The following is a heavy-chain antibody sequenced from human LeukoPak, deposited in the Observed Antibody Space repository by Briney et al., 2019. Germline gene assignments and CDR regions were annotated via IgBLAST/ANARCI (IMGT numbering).Heavy chain of an antibody. V-gene: IGHV3-64D*06. CDR2: ISSNGDNT. J-gene: IGHJ4*02. Sequence: LRLSCPVSGFTFSTYVMHWVRQAPGKGLEYVSAISSNGDNTYYADSVKGRFTISRDNSKNTLYLQMSSLRADDTAVYYCVRGTGYWGQGTLVTVSS. CDR3: VRGTGY. CDR1: GFTFSTYV.